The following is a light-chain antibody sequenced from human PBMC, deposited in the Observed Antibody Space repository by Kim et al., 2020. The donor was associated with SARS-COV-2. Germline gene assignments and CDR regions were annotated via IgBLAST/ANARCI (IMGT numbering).Light chain of an antibody. J-gene: IGLJ1*01. Sequence: SYELTQPPSVSVAPGKTARITCWGNNIGSKSVHWYQQKPGQAPVLVIYYDSDRPSGIPERFSGSNSGNTATLTISRVEAGDEADYYCKVWDSSSDHYVFGTGTKVTVL. CDR2: YDS. CDR3: KVWDSSSDHYV. CDR1: NIGSKS. V-gene: IGLV3-21*04.